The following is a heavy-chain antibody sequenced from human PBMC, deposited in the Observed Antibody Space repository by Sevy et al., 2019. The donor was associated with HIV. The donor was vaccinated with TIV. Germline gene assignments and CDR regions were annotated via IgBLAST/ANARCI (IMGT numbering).Heavy chain of an antibody. J-gene: IGHJ4*02. CDR1: GGSITGLY. CDR3: AGENAWGRGYS. D-gene: IGHD1-26*01. Sequence: SETLSLTCTVSGGSITGLYWNWIRQPPGKGLEWIAIIYYNGHINYNPSLKSRVTLSLDTSKNQFSLRLSSVTAADTAMYYCAGENAWGRGYSWGQGTLVTVSS. V-gene: IGHV4-59*08. CDR2: IYYNGHI.